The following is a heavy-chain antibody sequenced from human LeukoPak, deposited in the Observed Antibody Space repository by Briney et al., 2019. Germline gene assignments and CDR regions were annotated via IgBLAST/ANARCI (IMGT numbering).Heavy chain of an antibody. D-gene: IGHD2-2*01. Sequence: GGSLRLSCAAYGFTFSSYWMSWVRQAPGKGLEWVAKIKQDGSEKYYVDSVKGRFTISRDNAKNSLYLQMNSLRAEDTAVYYCARYYCTSTTCYLFDYWGQGTLVTVSS. CDR2: IKQDGSEK. V-gene: IGHV3-7*03. CDR1: GFTFSSYW. CDR3: ARYYCTSTTCYLFDY. J-gene: IGHJ4*02.